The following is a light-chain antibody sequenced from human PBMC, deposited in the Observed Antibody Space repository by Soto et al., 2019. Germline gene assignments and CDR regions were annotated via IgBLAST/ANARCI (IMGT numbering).Light chain of an antibody. Sequence: QSALTQPASVSGSPGQSISMSCTGTSSDVGGYNFVSWYQQHPGKAPKVIFYEVSNRPSGVSYRFSGSKSGNTASLTISGLQAEDEADYYCSSHAGSNNYVFGTGTKLTVL. CDR2: EVS. CDR1: SSDVGGYNF. V-gene: IGLV2-14*01. CDR3: SSHAGSNNYV. J-gene: IGLJ1*01.